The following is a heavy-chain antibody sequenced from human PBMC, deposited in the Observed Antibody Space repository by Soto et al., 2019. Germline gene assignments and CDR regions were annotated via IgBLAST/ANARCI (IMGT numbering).Heavy chain of an antibody. Sequence: PSETLSLTCTASGGSISNYYWSWIRQPPGKGLEWIGYIYYSGSTNHNPSLKSRVTISVDTSKNQFSLKLSSVTAADTAVYYCARDHPHSYGVYYFDYWGQGTPVTVSS. CDR1: GGSISNYY. V-gene: IGHV4-59*01. CDR2: IYYSGST. D-gene: IGHD5-18*01. CDR3: ARDHPHSYGVYYFDY. J-gene: IGHJ4*02.